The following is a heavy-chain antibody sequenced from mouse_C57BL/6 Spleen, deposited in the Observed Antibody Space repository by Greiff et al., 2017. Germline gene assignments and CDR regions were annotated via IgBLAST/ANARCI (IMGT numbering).Heavy chain of an antibody. J-gene: IGHJ3*01. CDR3: TTDGSSSGFAY. D-gene: IGHD1-1*01. CDR2: IDPENGDT. V-gene: IGHV14-4*01. Sequence: VQLQQSGAELVRPGASVKLSCKASGFNIKDDYMHWVKQRPEQGLEWIGWIDPENGDTEYASKFQGKATIPADTASNTACLQLSSLTSEDTAVYYCTTDGSSSGFAYWGQGTLVTVSA. CDR1: GFNIKDDY.